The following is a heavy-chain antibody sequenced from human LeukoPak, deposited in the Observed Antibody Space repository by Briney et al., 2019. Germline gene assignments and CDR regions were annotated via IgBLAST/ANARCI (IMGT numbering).Heavy chain of an antibody. V-gene: IGHV3-66*01. J-gene: IGHJ6*03. CDR1: GFTVSSNC. Sequence: GSLRLSCAASGFTVSSNCMSWVRQAPGKGLEWVSVIYSGGSTYYADSVKGRFTISRDNSKNTLYLQMNSLRAEDTAVYYCARRRITIFGVGNYMDVWGKGTTVTVSS. CDR3: ARRRITIFGVGNYMDV. CDR2: IYSGGST. D-gene: IGHD3-3*01.